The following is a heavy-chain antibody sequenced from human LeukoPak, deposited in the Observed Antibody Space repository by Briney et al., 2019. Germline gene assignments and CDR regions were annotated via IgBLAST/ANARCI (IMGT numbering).Heavy chain of an antibody. J-gene: IGHJ4*02. Sequence: SETLSLTCAVSGYSISSGYYWGWIRQPPGKGREWIGSIYHSGSTYYNPSLKSRVTISVDTSKNQFSLKLSSVTAADTAVYYCARATGYCSSTSCYNYFDYWGQGTLVTVSS. D-gene: IGHD2-2*02. CDR2: IYHSGST. V-gene: IGHV4-38-2*01. CDR1: GYSISSGYY. CDR3: ARATGYCSSTSCYNYFDY.